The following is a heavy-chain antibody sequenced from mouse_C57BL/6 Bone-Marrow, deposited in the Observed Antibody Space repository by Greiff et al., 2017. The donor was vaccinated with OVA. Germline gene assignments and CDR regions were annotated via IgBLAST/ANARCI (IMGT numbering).Heavy chain of an antibody. Sequence: VQLQQPGAELVMPGASVKLSCKASGYTFTSYWMHWAKQRPGQGLEWIGEIDPSDSYTNYNQKFKGKSTLTVDKSSSTAYMQLSSLTSEDSAVYYCATDGNSWFAYWGQGTLVTVSA. CDR3: ATDGNSWFAY. D-gene: IGHD2-1*01. CDR2: IDPSDSYT. CDR1: GYTFTSYW. V-gene: IGHV1-69*01. J-gene: IGHJ3*01.